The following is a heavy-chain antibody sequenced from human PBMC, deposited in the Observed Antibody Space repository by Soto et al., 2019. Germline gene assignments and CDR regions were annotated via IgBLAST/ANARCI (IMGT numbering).Heavy chain of an antibody. J-gene: IGHJ5*02. Sequence: GASVKVSCKASGYTFTSYDINWVRQATGQGLEWMGWMNPNSGNTGYAQKFQGRVTMTRNTSISTAYMELSSLRSEDTAVYYCARGLGQSITIFGVVPSYNWFDPWGQGTLVTSPQ. CDR3: ARGLGQSITIFGVVPSYNWFDP. CDR1: GYTFTSYD. V-gene: IGHV1-8*01. CDR2: MNPNSGNT. D-gene: IGHD3-3*01.